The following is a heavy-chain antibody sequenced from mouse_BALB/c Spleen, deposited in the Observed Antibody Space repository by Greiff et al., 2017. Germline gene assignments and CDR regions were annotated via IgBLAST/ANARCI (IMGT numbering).Heavy chain of an antibody. CDR2: INPYYGST. D-gene: IGHD2-1*01. V-gene: IGHV1-39*01. CDR1: GYSFTDYI. Sequence: VQLQQSGPELVKPGASVKISCKASGYSFTDYIMLWVKQGHGKSLEWIGNINPYYGSTSYNLKFKGKATLTVDKSSSTAYMQLNSLTSEDSAVYYCARTAYGNCDYWGQGTTLTVSS. CDR3: ARTAYGNCDY. J-gene: IGHJ2*01.